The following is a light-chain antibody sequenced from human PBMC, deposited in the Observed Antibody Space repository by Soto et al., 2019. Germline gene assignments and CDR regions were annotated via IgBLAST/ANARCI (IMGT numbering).Light chain of an antibody. J-gene: IGLJ3*02. V-gene: IGLV2-11*01. Sequence: QSALTQPRSVSGSPGQSVTISCTGTNSDVGGYNFVSWYQQLPGKAPKLMISAVSQRPSGVPDRFSGSKSGNTASLTISGLQADDEADYFCCSYTASDIWVFGGGTKSPS. CDR2: AVS. CDR3: CSYTASDIWV. CDR1: NSDVGGYNF.